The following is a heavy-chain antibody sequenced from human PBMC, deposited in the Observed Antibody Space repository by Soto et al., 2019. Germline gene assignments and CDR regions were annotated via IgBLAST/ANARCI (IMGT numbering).Heavy chain of an antibody. CDR2: IIPILGIA. D-gene: IGHD4-17*01. CDR3: ARHYGDYNGGY. Sequence: QVQLVQSGAEVKKPGSSVKFSCKAPGGTFSSYTINWVRQAPGQGLEWMGRIIPILGIANYAQKFQGRVTITADKSTSTAYMELSSLRSEDTAVYYCARHYGDYNGGYWGQGTLVTVSS. V-gene: IGHV1-69*02. J-gene: IGHJ4*02. CDR1: GGTFSSYT.